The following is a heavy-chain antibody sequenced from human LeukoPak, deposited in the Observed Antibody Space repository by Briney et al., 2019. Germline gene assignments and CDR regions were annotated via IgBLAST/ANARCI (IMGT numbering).Heavy chain of an antibody. J-gene: IGHJ3*02. CDR1: GGSISSGDYY. CDR2: IYYSGST. V-gene: IGHV4-30-4*08. D-gene: IGHD3-22*01. CDR3: AKLLSSGYPGIDAFDI. Sequence: SQTLSLTCTVSGGSISSGDYYWSWIRQPPGKGLEWIGYIYYSGSTYYNPSLKSRVTISVDTSKNQFSLKLSSVTAADTAVYYCAKLLSSGYPGIDAFDIWGQGTMVTVSS.